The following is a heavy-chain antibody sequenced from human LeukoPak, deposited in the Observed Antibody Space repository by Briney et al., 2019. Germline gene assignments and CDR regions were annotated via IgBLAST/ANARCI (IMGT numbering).Heavy chain of an antibody. CDR1: GFAFRKYW. D-gene: IGHD4-17*01. Sequence: GSLRLPCAASGFAFRKYWMTWVRPAPGQGLEWVASINDGGSGKYYVDSVKGRFTISRDNAQKSLYLEMHSLRAEDTAVYYCARAVTSTEGYWGQGTLVTVSS. CDR2: INDGGSGK. V-gene: IGHV3-7*03. CDR3: ARAVTSTEGY. J-gene: IGHJ4*02.